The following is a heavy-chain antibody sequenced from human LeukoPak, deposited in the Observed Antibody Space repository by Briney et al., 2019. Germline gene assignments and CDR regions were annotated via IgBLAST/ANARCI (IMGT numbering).Heavy chain of an antibody. V-gene: IGHV3-30*18. D-gene: IGHD4-23*01. CDR3: AKDGGYQVASPNHYAFNA. J-gene: IGHJ3*01. CDR2: ISYDGRNK. CDR1: GFTFSSYA. Sequence: TGGSLRLSCTASGFTFSSYAMSWVRQAPGKGLEWVAVISYDGRNKYSADSVKGRFTVSRDNSKNALYLQMDSLRAEDTAVYYCAKDGGYQVASPNHYAFNAWGQGTMVTVSS.